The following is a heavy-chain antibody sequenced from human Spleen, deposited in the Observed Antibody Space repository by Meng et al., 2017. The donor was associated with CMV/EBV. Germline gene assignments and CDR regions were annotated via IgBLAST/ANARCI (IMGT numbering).Heavy chain of an antibody. CDR2: INPSGGST. CDR1: GYFFSDHF. J-gene: IGHJ4*02. D-gene: IGHD2-2*01. CDR3: ARGDPGDCGSTSCYLGY. Sequence: ASVKVSCKASGYFFSDHFMHWVRQAPGQGLEWMGIINPSGGSTRYAQKFQGRVTITADKSTTTAYMELSSLRSEDTAVYYCARGDPGDCGSTSCYLGYWGQGTLVTVSS. V-gene: IGHV1-46*01.